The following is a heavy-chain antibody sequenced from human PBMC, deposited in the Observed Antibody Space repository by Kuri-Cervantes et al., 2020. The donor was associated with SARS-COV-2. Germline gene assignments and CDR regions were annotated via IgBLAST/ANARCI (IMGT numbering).Heavy chain of an antibody. D-gene: IGHD1-1*01. Sequence: ASVKVSCKASGYTFTSYDINWVRQATGQGLEWMGWMNPNSGNTGYAQKFQGRVTMTEDTSTDTAYMELSSLRSDDTAVYYCTTDKRGEWNLWDYWGQGTLVAVSS. J-gene: IGHJ4*02. CDR1: GYTFTSYD. CDR2: MNPNSGNT. V-gene: IGHV1-8*02. CDR3: TTDKRGEWNLWDY.